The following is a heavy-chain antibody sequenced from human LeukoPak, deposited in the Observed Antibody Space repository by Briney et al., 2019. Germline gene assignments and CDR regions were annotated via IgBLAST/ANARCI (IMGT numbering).Heavy chain of an antibody. J-gene: IGHJ4*02. CDR3: AKLSGWTGWFFDY. D-gene: IGHD6-19*01. CDR1: GFTFSNFA. Sequence: GGSLRLSCAASGFTFSNFAISWVGQAPEKGLVWVSAISKSGDNSYYADSVKGRFTISRDNSKNTIYLQMNSLRVEDTAVYYCAKLSGWTGWFFDYWGQGTVVTVSS. CDR2: ISKSGDNS. V-gene: IGHV3-23*01.